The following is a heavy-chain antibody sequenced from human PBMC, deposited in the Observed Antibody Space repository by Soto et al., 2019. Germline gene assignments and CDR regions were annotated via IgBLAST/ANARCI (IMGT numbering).Heavy chain of an antibody. V-gene: IGHV4-38-2*02. CDR3: AREGYYDSRFMDV. CDR1: GYSISSGYY. CDR2: IYHSGST. J-gene: IGHJ6*02. Sequence: SETLSLTCAVSGYSISSGYYWGWIRQPPGKGLEWIGSIYHSGSTYYNPSLKSRVTISVDTSKNQFSLKLSSVTAADTAVYYCAREGYYDSRFMDVWGQGTTVTVSS. D-gene: IGHD3-22*01.